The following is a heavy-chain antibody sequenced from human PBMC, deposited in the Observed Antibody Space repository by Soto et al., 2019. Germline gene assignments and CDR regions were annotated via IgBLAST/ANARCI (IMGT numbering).Heavy chain of an antibody. CDR1: GFTFSSYW. D-gene: IGHD3-22*01. CDR2: IKTDGTVT. J-gene: IGHJ3*02. Sequence: GSLRLSCAASGFTFSSYWMHWVRQDAGKGLLWVSSIKTDGTVTQYADSVKGRFTISRDNAKNSLYLQMNSLRAEDTAVYYCARDRGYYYDSSGFDAFDIWGQGTMVTVSS. V-gene: IGHV3-74*03. CDR3: ARDRGYYYDSSGFDAFDI.